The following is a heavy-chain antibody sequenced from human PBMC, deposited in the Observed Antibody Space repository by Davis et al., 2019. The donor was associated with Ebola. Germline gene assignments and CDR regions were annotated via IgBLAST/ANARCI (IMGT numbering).Heavy chain of an antibody. CDR3: ARRTTAGRIYDY. CDR2: INHSGST. V-gene: IGHV4-34*01. J-gene: IGHJ4*02. CDR1: GGSFSGYY. Sequence: SQTLSLTCAVYGGSFSGYYWSWIRQPPGKGLEWIGEINHSGSTYYNPSLKSRVTISVDTSKNQFSLKLSSVTAADTAVYYCARRTTAGRIYDYWGQGTLVTVSS. D-gene: IGHD1/OR15-1a*01.